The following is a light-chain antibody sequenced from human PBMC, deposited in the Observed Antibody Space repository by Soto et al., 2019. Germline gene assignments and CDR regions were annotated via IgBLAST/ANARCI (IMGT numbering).Light chain of an antibody. CDR3: QQYNNWPPYT. CDR1: QSVSNN. CDR2: GAS. Sequence: ELVLTQSPGTLSLSPGERATLSCRASQSVSNNYLAWYQQKPGQAPRLLIYGASSRATGIPARFSGSGSGTEFTLTISSLQSEDYAVYYCQQYNNWPPYTCGQGTKVDIK. V-gene: IGKV3-15*01. J-gene: IGKJ2*01.